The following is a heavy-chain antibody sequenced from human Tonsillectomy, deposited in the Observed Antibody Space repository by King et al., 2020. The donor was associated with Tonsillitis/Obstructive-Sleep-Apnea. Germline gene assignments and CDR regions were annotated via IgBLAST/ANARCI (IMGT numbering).Heavy chain of an antibody. CDR1: GFTFSNAW. D-gene: IGHD3-10*01. CDR3: TTEFYYGSGSYKASGAGMDV. CDR2: IKSKTDGGTT. J-gene: IGHJ6*02. Sequence: VQLVESGGGLVKPGGSLRLSCAASGFTFSNAWMNWVRQAPGKGLEWVGRIKSKTDGGTTDYAAPVKGRFTISRDDSKNTLYLQMNSLKIEDTDVYYCTTEFYYGSGSYKASGAGMDVWGQGTTVTVSS. V-gene: IGHV3-15*07.